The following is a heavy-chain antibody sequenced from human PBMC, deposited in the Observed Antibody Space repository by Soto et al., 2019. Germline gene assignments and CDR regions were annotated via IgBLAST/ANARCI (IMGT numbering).Heavy chain of an antibody. D-gene: IGHD6-13*01. CDR2: IIPIFGTA. CDR1: GGTFSSCA. V-gene: IGHV1-69*01. J-gene: IGHJ4*02. CDR3: ERDPGIAAAGSFDY. Sequence: QVQLVQSGAEVKKPGSSVKVSCKASGGTFSSCAISWVRQAPGQGLEWMGGIIPIFGTANYAQKFQGRVTITADESTSTAYMELSSLRSEDNAVYYCERDPGIAAAGSFDYWGQGTLVTVSS.